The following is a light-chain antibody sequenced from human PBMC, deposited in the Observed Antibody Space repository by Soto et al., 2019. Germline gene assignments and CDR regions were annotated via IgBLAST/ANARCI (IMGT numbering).Light chain of an antibody. CDR3: QQRSNWLLT. CDR2: DAS. V-gene: IGKV3-11*01. J-gene: IGKJ5*01. CDR1: QSVSSY. Sequence: EIVLTQSPATLSLSPGERATLSCRASQSVSSYLAWYQQKPGQAPRLLIYDASNRATGIPARFSGSGSGTDFTLTISSLEPDAVAVYDCQQRSNWLLTFGQGTRLVIK.